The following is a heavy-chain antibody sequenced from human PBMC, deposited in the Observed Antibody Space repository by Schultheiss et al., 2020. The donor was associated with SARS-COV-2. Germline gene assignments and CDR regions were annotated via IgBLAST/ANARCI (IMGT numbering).Heavy chain of an antibody. CDR3: AKDSERYQLLYGDY. CDR1: GFTVSSNY. V-gene: IGHV3-7*03. CDR2: IKQDGSEK. D-gene: IGHD2-2*02. J-gene: IGHJ4*02. Sequence: GGSLRLSCAASGFTVSSNYMSWVRQAPGKGLECVANIKQDGSEKYYVDSVKGRFTISRDNSKNTLYLQMNSLRAEDTAVYYCAKDSERYQLLYGDYWGQGTLVTVSS.